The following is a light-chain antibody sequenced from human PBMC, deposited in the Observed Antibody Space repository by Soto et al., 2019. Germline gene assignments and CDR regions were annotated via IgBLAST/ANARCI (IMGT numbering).Light chain of an antibody. J-gene: IGKJ1*01. CDR3: QQYYSTLRT. Sequence: DIVMTQSPDSLAVSLGERATINCKSSQSVLYSSNNKNYLAWYQQKPGQPPKLLIYWASTRESGVPDRFSGSGSGTDFPLTFSSLQAEVVAVYYCQQYYSTLRTFGQGTKVEIK. CDR2: WAS. V-gene: IGKV4-1*01. CDR1: QSVLYSSNNKNY.